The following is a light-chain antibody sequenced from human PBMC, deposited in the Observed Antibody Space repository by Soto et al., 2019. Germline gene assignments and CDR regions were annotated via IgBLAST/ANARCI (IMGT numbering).Light chain of an antibody. CDR2: KAS. V-gene: IGKV1-5*03. J-gene: IGKJ1*01. Sequence: DIQMTQSPSTLSASVGDRVTITCRASQSISNYLAWYQQKPGKAPNLLIYKASTLESGVPSRFSGSGSGTEFTLTISSLQPDDFATYYCQQYNIYSTFGQGTQVEIK. CDR1: QSISNY. CDR3: QQYNIYST.